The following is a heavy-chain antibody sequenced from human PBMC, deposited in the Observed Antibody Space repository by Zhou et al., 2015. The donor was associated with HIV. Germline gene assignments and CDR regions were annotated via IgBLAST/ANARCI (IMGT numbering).Heavy chain of an antibody. V-gene: IGHV1-69*01. CDR1: GGTFGSYA. Sequence: QVQLVQSGAEVKKPGSSVKVSCKASGGTFGSYAINWVRQAPGRGLEWVGGIIPLFGTTTYAQMLPGRVVISADEYRSTVYMELSSLRSEDTAVYYCAINYYGMDVWGQGTTVTVSS. CDR2: IIPLFGTT. CDR3: AINYYGMDV. J-gene: IGHJ6*02.